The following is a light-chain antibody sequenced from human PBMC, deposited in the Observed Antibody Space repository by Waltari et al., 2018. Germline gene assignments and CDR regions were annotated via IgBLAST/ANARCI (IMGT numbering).Light chain of an antibody. Sequence: QSVVTQSPSASGPPGQRVTISCSESRSNIGSKTVNWYQHLPGTAPNLLIPINNRRPSGVPDRFSGSKSDTSASLAISGLQSEDEAEYYCAVWDDSLNGWMFGGGTKLTVL. CDR1: RSNIGSKT. CDR3: AVWDDSLNGWM. V-gene: IGLV1-44*01. J-gene: IGLJ3*02. CDR2: INN.